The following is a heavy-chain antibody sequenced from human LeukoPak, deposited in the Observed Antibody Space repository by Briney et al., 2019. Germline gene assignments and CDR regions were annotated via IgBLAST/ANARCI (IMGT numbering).Heavy chain of an antibody. CDR2: ISAYNGNT. CDR3: ARAKPPIAAAGTSRYYYYYGMDV. Sequence: ASVKVSCKASGYTFTSYGISWVRQAPGQGLEWMGWISAYNGNTNYAQKLQGRVTMTTDTSTSTAYMELRSLRSDDTAVYYCARAKPPIAAAGTSRYYYYYGMDVWGQGTTVTVSS. J-gene: IGHJ6*02. V-gene: IGHV1-18*01. CDR1: GYTFTSYG. D-gene: IGHD6-13*01.